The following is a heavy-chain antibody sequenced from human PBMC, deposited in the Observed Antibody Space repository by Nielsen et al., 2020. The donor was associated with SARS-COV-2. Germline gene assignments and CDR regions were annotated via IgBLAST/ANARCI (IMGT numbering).Heavy chain of an antibody. V-gene: IGHV3-21*05. D-gene: IGHD6-13*01. CDR3: VKEIAAASGPFDAFDI. CDR1: GFTFSSYG. Sequence: GESLKISCAASGFTFSSYGMHWVRQAPGKGLEWVSNISSSSTYTNYVDSVKGRFTISRDNAKNSLYLQMNSLRAEDTAVYYCVKEIAAASGPFDAFDIWGQGTMVTVSS. J-gene: IGHJ3*02. CDR2: ISSSSTYT.